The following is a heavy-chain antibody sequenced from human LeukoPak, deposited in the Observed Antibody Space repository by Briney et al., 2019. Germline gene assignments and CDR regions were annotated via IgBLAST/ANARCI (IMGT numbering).Heavy chain of an antibody. CDR2: INHSGST. Sequence: SETLSLTCAVYGGSFSGYYWSWIRQPPGKGLEWIGEINHSGSTNYNPSLKSRVTISVDTSKNQFSLKLSSVTAVDTAVYYCARGVDYYDSSGRRGLYFDYWGQGTLVTVSS. CDR3: ARGVDYYDSSGRRGLYFDY. D-gene: IGHD3-22*01. V-gene: IGHV4-34*01. J-gene: IGHJ4*02. CDR1: GGSFSGYY.